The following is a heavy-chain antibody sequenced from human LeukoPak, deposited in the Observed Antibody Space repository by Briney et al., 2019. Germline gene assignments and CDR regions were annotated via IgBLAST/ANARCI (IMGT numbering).Heavy chain of an antibody. D-gene: IGHD6-13*01. J-gene: IGHJ4*02. Sequence: GGSLRLSCTVSGFTVSSNSMSWVRQAPGKGLEWVSFIYSDNTHYSDSVKGRFTISRDNSKNTLYLQMNSLRAEDTAVYYCAKSLSSSWGFDYWGQGTLVTVSS. V-gene: IGHV3-66*03. CDR2: IYSDNT. CDR3: AKSLSSSWGFDY. CDR1: GFTVSSNS.